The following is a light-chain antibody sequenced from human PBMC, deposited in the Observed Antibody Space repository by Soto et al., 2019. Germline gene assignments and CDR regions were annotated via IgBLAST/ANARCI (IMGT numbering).Light chain of an antibody. V-gene: IGKV3-15*01. CDR3: QQYSNWPPWT. J-gene: IGKJ1*01. CDR1: QSVSSN. Sequence: EIVMTQSPATLSVSPGERATLSCRASQSVSSNLAWYQQKPGQAPRLLIYGASTRATGIPARFSGSGSGTDFTLNISSLQSEDFAVYYCQQYSNWPPWTFGQGTKVDIK. CDR2: GAS.